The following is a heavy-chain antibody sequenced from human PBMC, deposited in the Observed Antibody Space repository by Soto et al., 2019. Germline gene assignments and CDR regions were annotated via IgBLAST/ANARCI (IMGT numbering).Heavy chain of an antibody. CDR1: GYTFTGYY. CDR2: INPNSGGT. J-gene: IGHJ5*02. CDR3: ARVGRMTTVTTRKNWFDP. Sequence: ASVKVSCKASGYTFTGYYMHWVRQAPGQGLEWMGWINPNSGGTNYAQKFQGRVTMTRDTSISTAYMELSRLRSDDTAVYYCARVGRMTTVTTRKNWFDPRGQGTLVTVLL. D-gene: IGHD4-17*01. V-gene: IGHV1-2*02.